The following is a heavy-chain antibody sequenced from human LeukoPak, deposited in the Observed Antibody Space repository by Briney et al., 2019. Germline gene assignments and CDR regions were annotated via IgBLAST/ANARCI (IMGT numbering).Heavy chain of an antibody. J-gene: IGHJ4*02. V-gene: IGHV4-39*07. Sequence: KPSETLSLTCTVSGGSISSSSYYWGWIRQPPGKGLEWIGSIYYSGSTNYNPSLKSRVTISVDTSKNQFSLKLSSVTAADTAVYYCARGDDYGPLPFDYWGQGTLVTVSS. CDR1: GGSISSSSYY. D-gene: IGHD4-17*01. CDR3: ARGDDYGPLPFDY. CDR2: IYYSGST.